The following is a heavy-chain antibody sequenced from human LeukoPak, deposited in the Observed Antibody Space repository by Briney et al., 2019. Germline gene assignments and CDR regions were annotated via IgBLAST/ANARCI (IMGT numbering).Heavy chain of an antibody. CDR3: ARGFRSVTTWGYFDY. J-gene: IGHJ4*02. D-gene: IGHD4-17*01. CDR2: IYSGGGT. CDR1: GFTFSTNY. Sequence: GGSLRLSCAASGFTFSTNYMSWVRQAPGKGLEWVSLIYSGGGTYYADSVKGRFSISRDNSRNTLSLQMNSLRVDDTAVYYCARGFRSVTTWGYFDYWGQGALVTASS. V-gene: IGHV3-66*01.